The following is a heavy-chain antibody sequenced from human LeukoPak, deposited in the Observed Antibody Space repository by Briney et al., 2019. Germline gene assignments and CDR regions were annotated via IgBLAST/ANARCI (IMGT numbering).Heavy chain of an antibody. J-gene: IGHJ4*02. D-gene: IGHD1-26*01. V-gene: IGHV3-66*01. CDR1: GFTVSSNY. Sequence: GSLRLSCAASGFTVSSNYMSWVRQAPGTGLEWVSVIYSGGSTYYADSVKGRLTISRDNSKNTLYLQINSLRAEDTAVYYCARSSAPLQVGDFDYWGQGTLVTVSS. CDR2: IYSGGST. CDR3: ARSSAPLQVGDFDY.